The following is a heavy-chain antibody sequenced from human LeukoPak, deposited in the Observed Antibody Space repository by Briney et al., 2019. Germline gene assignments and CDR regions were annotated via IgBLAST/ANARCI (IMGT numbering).Heavy chain of an antibody. D-gene: IGHD3-3*01. CDR1: GGSFSSGSYY. Sequence: SETLSLTCTVSGGSFSSGSYYWSWIRQPAGKGLEWIGRIYTSGRTNYNPSLKSRVTISVDTSKNQFSLKLSSVTAADTAVYYCARLGTYYDFWSGYYRPNYYYMDVWGKGTTVTVSS. V-gene: IGHV4-61*02. CDR2: IYTSGRT. CDR3: ARLGTYYDFWSGYYRPNYYYMDV. J-gene: IGHJ6*03.